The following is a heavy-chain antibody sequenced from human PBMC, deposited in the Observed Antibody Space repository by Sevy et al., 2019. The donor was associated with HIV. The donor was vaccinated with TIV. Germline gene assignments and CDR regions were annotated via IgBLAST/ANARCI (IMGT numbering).Heavy chain of an antibody. CDR1: GFTFSSYS. D-gene: IGHD4-17*01. CDR3: ASRYGDYYYYYGMDV. J-gene: IGHJ6*02. V-gene: IGHV3-21*01. CDR2: ISSSSSYI. Sequence: GGCLRLSCAASGFTFSSYSMNWVRQAPGKGLEWVSSISSSSSYIYYTDTVKGRFTISRDNAKNSLYLQMNSLRAEDTAVYYCASRYGDYYYYYGMDVWGQGTTVTVSS.